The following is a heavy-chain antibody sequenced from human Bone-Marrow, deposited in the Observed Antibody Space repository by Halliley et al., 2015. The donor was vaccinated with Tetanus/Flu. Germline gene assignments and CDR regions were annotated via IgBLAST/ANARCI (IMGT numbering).Heavy chain of an antibody. D-gene: IGHD6-19*01. CDR2: IHYGGTT. CDR1: GGSISSYY. J-gene: IGHJ1*01. V-gene: IGHV4-59*01. Sequence: TLSLTCTVSGGSISSYYWSWLRQSPGKGLEWIGYIHYGGTTKYNPSLKSRVTISVDTSEYQFSLNLRSVTAADTAVYYCAALVSNGWYIPEGGYFQPWGQGTLVTASS. CDR3: AALVSNGWYIPEGGYFQP.